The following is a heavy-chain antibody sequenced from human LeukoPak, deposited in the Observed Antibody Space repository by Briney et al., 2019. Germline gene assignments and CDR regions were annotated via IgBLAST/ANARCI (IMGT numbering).Heavy chain of an antibody. Sequence: GGSLRLSCAASGFTFSHYGMHWVRQAPGKGLEWVAVISYDGSNNYYADSMKGRFTISRDNSENIVYLQMNNLRVEDTAVYYCAGRPTGYSSGYIHWGQGTLVTVSS. V-gene: IGHV3-30*03. CDR2: ISYDGSNN. CDR1: GFTFSHYG. D-gene: IGHD5-18*01. CDR3: AGRPTGYSSGYIH. J-gene: IGHJ4*02.